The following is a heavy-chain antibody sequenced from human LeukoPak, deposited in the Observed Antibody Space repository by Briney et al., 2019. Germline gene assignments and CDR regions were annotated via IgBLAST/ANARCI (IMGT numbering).Heavy chain of an antibody. D-gene: IGHD1-26*01. Sequence: PSETLSLTCTVSGGSTSSSSYYWGWIRQPPGKGLEWIGSIYYSGSTYYNPSLKSRVTISVDTSKNQFSLKLSSVTAEDTAVYYCASSVKRNLKWELLPAHWGQGTLVTVSS. CDR1: GGSTSSSSYY. CDR2: IYYSGST. CDR3: ASSVKRNLKWELLPAH. V-gene: IGHV4-39*07. J-gene: IGHJ1*01.